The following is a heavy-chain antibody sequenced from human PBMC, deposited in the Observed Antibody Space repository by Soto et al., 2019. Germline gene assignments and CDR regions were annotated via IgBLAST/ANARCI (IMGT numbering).Heavy chain of an antibody. J-gene: IGHJ4*02. CDR2: ISAYNGNT. Sequence: QVKLVQSGTEVKKPGASMKFSCKASGYSFATSGISWVRQAPGQGLEWMGWISAYNGNTNYDQKLQDRIIMTTDTSTSTAYLELRSLRSDDTAVYYCARAGQYYDSSGYADWGQGTLVTVSS. CDR1: GYSFATSG. CDR3: ARAGQYYDSSGYAD. V-gene: IGHV1-18*01. D-gene: IGHD3-22*01.